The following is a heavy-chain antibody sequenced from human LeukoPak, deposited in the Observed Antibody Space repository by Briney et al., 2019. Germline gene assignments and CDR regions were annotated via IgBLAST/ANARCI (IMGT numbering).Heavy chain of an antibody. D-gene: IGHD3-3*01. CDR3: AGYDFWSGYHDAFDI. CDR1: GGSFSGYY. J-gene: IGHJ3*02. V-gene: IGHV4-34*01. Sequence: SETLSLTCAVYGGSFSGYYWSWIRQPPGKGLEWIGEINHSGSTNYNPSLKSRVTISVDTSKNQFSLKLSSVTAADTAVYYCAGYDFWSGYHDAFDIWGQGTMVTVSS. CDR2: INHSGST.